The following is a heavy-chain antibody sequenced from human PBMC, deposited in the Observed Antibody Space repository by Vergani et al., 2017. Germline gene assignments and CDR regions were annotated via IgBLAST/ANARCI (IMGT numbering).Heavy chain of an antibody. V-gene: IGHV3-30*02. CDR2: IRYDGSNK. D-gene: IGHD3-10*01. CDR1: GFTFTNYG. CDR3: ARDRYYLGSGSYPYFYYYGLDV. Sequence: QVQLVESGGGVVQPGGSLRLSCAASGFTFTNYGMHWVRQAPGKGLEWVAFIRYDGSNKYFADSVKGRFTISRDNAKSSLYLQMNSLRAEDTGVYYCARDRYYLGSGSYPYFYYYGLDVWGQGTAVTVSS. J-gene: IGHJ6*02.